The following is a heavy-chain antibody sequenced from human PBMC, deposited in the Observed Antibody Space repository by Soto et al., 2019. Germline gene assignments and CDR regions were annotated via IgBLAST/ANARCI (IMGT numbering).Heavy chain of an antibody. V-gene: IGHV4-4*02. D-gene: IGHD6-13*01. CDR1: SGSISRSTW. CDR2: IYHSGST. J-gene: IGHJ4*02. CDR3: ARSGSSWSDYYFDY. Sequence: QVQLQESGPGLVKPAGTLSLTCAVSSGSISRSTWWRWVLQPPGKGLEWIGEIYHSGSTNYNPSLTSRVTMSVDKSTNQFSLELRSVTAAAPAVYYCARSGSSWSDYYFDYWGQGALVTVAS.